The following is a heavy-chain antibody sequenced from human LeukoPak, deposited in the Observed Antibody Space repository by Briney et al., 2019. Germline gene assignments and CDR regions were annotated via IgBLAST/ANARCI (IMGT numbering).Heavy chain of an antibody. V-gene: IGHV3-7*01. CDR1: GFTFSSYW. Sequence: PGGSLRLSCAASGFTFSSYWMSWVRQAPGKGLEWVANIKQDGSEKYYVDSVKGRFTISRDNAKNSLYLQMNSLRAEDTAVYYCARGGNYSNYEGLDWFDPWGQGTLVTVSS. D-gene: IGHD4-4*01. J-gene: IGHJ5*02. CDR2: IKQDGSEK. CDR3: ARGGNYSNYEGLDWFDP.